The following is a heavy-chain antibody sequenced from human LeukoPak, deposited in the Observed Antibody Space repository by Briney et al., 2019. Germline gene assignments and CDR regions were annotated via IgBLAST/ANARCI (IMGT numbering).Heavy chain of an antibody. CDR1: GYTFTSNG. J-gene: IGHJ3*02. CDR3: ASLKNSYDSSGYLVTDAFDI. D-gene: IGHD3-22*01. CDR2: ISAYNGNT. Sequence: ASVKISCKASGYTFTSNGISWVRQAPGQGLEWMGWISAYNGNTNYEQKLQGRVTMTTDTSTSTAYMELRSLRSDDTAVYYCASLKNSYDSSGYLVTDAFDIWGQGTMVTVSS. V-gene: IGHV1-18*01.